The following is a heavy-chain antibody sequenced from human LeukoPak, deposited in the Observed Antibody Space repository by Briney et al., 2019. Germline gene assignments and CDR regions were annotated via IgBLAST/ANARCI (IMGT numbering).Heavy chain of an antibody. V-gene: IGHV1-2*02. Sequence: GASVKVSCKASGYTFTGYYMHWVRQAPGQGLEWMGWINPNSGGTNYAQKLQGRVTMTTDTSTSTAYMELRSLRSDDTAVYYCAIAARPWYYYYYMDVWGKGTTVTVSS. D-gene: IGHD6-6*01. CDR3: AIAARPWYYYYYMDV. CDR1: GYTFTGYY. CDR2: INPNSGGT. J-gene: IGHJ6*03.